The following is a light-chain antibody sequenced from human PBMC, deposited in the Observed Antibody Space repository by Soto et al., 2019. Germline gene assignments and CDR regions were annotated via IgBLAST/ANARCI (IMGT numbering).Light chain of an antibody. V-gene: IGKV1-39*01. CDR1: QSISTY. J-gene: IGKJ4*01. Sequence: DIQMTQSPSSLSASIGDRVTITCRPSQSISTYLHWYQQKPGEAPKLLISGASSLQSGVPSRFSGSGSGTEFTLTISTLQREDFATYYCQQSYSTPLTFGGGTKVEIK. CDR2: GAS. CDR3: QQSYSTPLT.